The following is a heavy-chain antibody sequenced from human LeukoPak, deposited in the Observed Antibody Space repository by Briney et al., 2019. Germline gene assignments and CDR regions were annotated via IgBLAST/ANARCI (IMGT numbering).Heavy chain of an antibody. V-gene: IGHV4-34*01. J-gene: IGHJ3*02. CDR1: GGSFSGYY. CDR2: INHSGST. CDR3: ARDSSSWSLNAFDI. D-gene: IGHD6-13*01. Sequence: KPSETLSLTCAVYGGSFSGYYWSWIRQPPGKGLEWIGEINHSGSTNYNPSLKSRVTMSVDTSKNQFSLKLSSVTAADTAVYYCARDSSSWSLNAFDIWGQGTMVTVSS.